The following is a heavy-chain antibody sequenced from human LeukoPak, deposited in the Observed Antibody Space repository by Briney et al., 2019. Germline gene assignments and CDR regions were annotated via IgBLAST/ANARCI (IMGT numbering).Heavy chain of an antibody. V-gene: IGHV4-4*07. CDR3: ARDSSSMVFYYYYYMDV. CDR2: MYTSRST. D-gene: IGHD6-6*01. CDR1: GGSISSYD. Sequence: SETLSLTCTVSGGSISSYDWSWIRQPAGPGLEWIGRMYTSRSTNYNTSRKSRVTMSVDPSQNQFSLKLSSVTAADTAVYYCARDSSSMVFYYYYYMDVWGKGTTVTVSS. J-gene: IGHJ6*03.